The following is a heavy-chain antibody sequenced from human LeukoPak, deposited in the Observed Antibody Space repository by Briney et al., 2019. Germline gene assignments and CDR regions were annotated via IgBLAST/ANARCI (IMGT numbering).Heavy chain of an antibody. Sequence: GGSLRLSCAASGFTFSTYEMNWVRQAPGKGLEWVSYISSSGSTIYNADSVKGRFTISRDNAKNSLFLQMNSLRAEDTAVYYCARDEIAPAADAFDIWGQGTMVTVSS. CDR2: ISSSGSTI. CDR3: ARDEIAPAADAFDI. D-gene: IGHD2-2*01. V-gene: IGHV3-48*03. J-gene: IGHJ3*02. CDR1: GFTFSTYE.